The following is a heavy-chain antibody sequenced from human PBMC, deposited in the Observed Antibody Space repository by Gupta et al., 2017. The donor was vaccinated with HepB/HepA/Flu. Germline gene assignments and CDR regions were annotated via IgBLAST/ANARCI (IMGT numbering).Heavy chain of an antibody. CDR2: IFQTGTT. CDR1: GGSIKTTDPF. D-gene: IGHD1-26*01. J-gene: IGHJ4*02. Sequence: LPLRDSGPGLVTPSETLSLTCTVSGGSIKTTDPFWAWIRRPPGKGFEWIGSIFQTGTTYYDPFLKSRVTSAIDTSKSHFTLSLNSVTAADTAVYYCARQAGASGDFLDDWGQGTRVIVSS. V-gene: IGHV4-39*01. CDR3: ARQAGASGDFLDD.